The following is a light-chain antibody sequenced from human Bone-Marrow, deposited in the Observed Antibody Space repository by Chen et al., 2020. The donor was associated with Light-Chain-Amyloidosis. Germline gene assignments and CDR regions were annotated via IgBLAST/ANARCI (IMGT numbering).Light chain of an antibody. CDR2: SAS. V-gene: IGKV1-39*01. Sequence: DIQVTQSPSSLSASVGDSITITCRASQNINNYLNWYQWKPGKVPQLLVYSASKLHSGVPSSFICSGLGADFSLTITSLQPDDFATYYCQQSYRFPRTFGQGTRVE. CDR3: QQSYRFPRT. J-gene: IGKJ1*01. CDR1: QNINNY.